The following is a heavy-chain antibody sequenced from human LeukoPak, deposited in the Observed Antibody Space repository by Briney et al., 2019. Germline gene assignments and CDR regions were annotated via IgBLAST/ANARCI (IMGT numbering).Heavy chain of an antibody. Sequence: PSETLSLTCTVSGSSISSSAYYWGGIRQPPGKGLEWIGSIYYSGSTYYNPSLKSRVTISVDTSKNQFSLKLSSVTAADTAVYYCARERKQWLVSDRGDSDYWGQGTLVTVSS. CDR3: ARERKQWLVSDRGDSDY. V-gene: IGHV4-39*07. CDR1: GSSISSSAYY. CDR2: IYYSGST. J-gene: IGHJ4*02. D-gene: IGHD6-19*01.